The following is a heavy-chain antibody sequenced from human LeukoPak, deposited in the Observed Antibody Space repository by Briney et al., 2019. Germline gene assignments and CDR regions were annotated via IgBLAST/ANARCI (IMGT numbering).Heavy chain of an antibody. Sequence: GGPLSLSCAASGFPLRSYDMSWVRQAPGKGLDWVSAINGGGSTTYYADSVKGRFTISRDYSKNTLYLQMNGLRAEDTALYYCAKLVSGWYDDWGQGTLATVSS. V-gene: IGHV3-23*01. CDR2: INGGGSTT. CDR1: GFPLRSYD. CDR3: AKLVSGWYDD. D-gene: IGHD6-19*01. J-gene: IGHJ5*02.